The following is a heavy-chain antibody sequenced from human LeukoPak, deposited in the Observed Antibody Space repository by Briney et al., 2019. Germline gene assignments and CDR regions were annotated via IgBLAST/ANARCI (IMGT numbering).Heavy chain of an antibody. V-gene: IGHV3-64*01. J-gene: IGHJ4*02. Sequence: GGSLRLSCAASGFTFSSYAMHWVRQAPGKGLEYVSAISSNGGSTYYANSVKGRFTISRDNSKNTLYLQMGSLRAEDMAVYYFARGEKGLYYYDSSGYYSTPFDYWGQGTLVTVSS. D-gene: IGHD3-22*01. CDR1: GFTFSSYA. CDR3: ARGEKGLYYYDSSGYYSTPFDY. CDR2: ISSNGGST.